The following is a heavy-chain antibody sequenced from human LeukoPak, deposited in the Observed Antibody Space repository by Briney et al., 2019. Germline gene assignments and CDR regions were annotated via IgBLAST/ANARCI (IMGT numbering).Heavy chain of an antibody. D-gene: IGHD3-22*01. CDR3: AKDPLARYYYYSSGYYSGYFQH. J-gene: IGHJ1*01. V-gene: IGHV3-9*01. Sequence: GGSLRLSCAASGFTFDDYAMHWVRQAPGKGLEWVSGISWNSGSIGYADSVKGRFTISRDNAKNSLYLQMNSLRAEDTALYYCAKDPLARYYYYSSGYYSGYFQHWGQGTLVTVSS. CDR2: ISWNSGSI. CDR1: GFTFDDYA.